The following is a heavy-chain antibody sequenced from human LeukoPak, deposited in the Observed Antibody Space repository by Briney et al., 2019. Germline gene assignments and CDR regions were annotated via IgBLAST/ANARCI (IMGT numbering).Heavy chain of an antibody. CDR3: AKDDYGDPYNYYYGMDV. J-gene: IGHJ6*02. V-gene: IGHV3-30-3*01. Sequence: GGSLRLSCAASGFTFSSYAMHWVRQAPGKGLEWVAIISPDGSNKYFADSVKGRFIISRDNSKNTLYLQMNSLRAEDTAVYYCAKDDYGDPYNYYYGMDVWGQGTTVTVFS. CDR1: GFTFSSYA. CDR2: ISPDGSNK. D-gene: IGHD4-17*01.